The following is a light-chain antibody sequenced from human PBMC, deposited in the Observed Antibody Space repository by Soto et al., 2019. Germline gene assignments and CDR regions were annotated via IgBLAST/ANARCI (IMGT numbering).Light chain of an antibody. J-gene: IGKJ1*01. CDR2: KIS. V-gene: IGKV2-24*01. CDR3: MQATQFHRT. CDR1: QSLVHSAGNTY. Sequence: DIVMTQTPLSSPVTLGQPASISCSSSQSLVHSAGNTYLSWLQHRPGQAPRLLIYKISNRFRGVPDRLSGSGAGTDFTLKIDRVEAEDVGVYYCMQATQFHRTFGQGTQVEIK.